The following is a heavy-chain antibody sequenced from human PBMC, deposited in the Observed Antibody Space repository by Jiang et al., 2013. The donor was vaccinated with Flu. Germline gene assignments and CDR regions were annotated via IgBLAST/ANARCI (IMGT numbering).Heavy chain of an antibody. CDR3: ARVSWLIRTFDY. CDR1: GYTFNTHV. CDR2: INTGNGNT. J-gene: IGHJ4*02. D-gene: IGHD6-19*01. V-gene: IGHV1-3*04. Sequence: KRPGASVKVSCKVSGYTFNTHVLHWVRQAPGQRLEWMGLINTGNGNTKYSQKFQGRVTIIKDTSARTAYMQLSGLTSEDTAVYYCARVSWLIRTFDYWGQGTLVTVSS.